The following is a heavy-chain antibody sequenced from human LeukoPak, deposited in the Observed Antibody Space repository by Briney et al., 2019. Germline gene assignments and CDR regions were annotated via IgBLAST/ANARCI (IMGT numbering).Heavy chain of an antibody. V-gene: IGHV3-7*01. Sequence: GGSLRLSCAASGFTFTTYWMSWVRQAPGKGLEWVANIKHDGSEKNYVDSVKGRFTISRDNAKNSLYLQMNSLRAEDTAVYFCAREEWWLDYWGQGTLVTVSS. J-gene: IGHJ4*02. CDR2: IKHDGSEK. CDR1: GFTFTTYW. CDR3: AREEWWLDY. D-gene: IGHD2-8*01.